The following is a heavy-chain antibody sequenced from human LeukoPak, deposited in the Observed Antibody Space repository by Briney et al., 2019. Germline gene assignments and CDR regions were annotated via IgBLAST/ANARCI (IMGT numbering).Heavy chain of an antibody. D-gene: IGHD3-22*01. J-gene: IGHJ4*02. V-gene: IGHV2-5*01. Sequence: SGPTLVNPTQTLTLTCTFSGFSLSTSGVGVGWIRQPPGKALEWLALIYWNDDKRYSPSLKSRLTITKGTSKNQVVLTMTNMDPVDTATYYCAHSEDYYDSSALDYWGQGTLVTVSS. CDR2: IYWNDDK. CDR1: GFSLSTSGVG. CDR3: AHSEDYYDSSALDY.